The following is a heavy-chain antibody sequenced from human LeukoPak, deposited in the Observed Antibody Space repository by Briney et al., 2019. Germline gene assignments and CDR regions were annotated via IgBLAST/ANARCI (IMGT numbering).Heavy chain of an antibody. CDR3: ATPDYYDSSGYYY. CDR1: GFTFTSYD. J-gene: IGHJ4*02. Sequence: ASVKVSCKASGFTFTSYDINWVRQASGQGLEWMGWMNPNNGNTGYAQKFQGRVTMTRDTSISTAYMELRGLRSEDTAVYYCATPDYYDSSGYYYWGQGTLVTVSS. D-gene: IGHD3-22*01. CDR2: MNPNNGNT. V-gene: IGHV1-8*01.